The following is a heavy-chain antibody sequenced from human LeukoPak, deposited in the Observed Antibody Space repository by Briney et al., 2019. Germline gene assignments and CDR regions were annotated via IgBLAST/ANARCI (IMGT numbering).Heavy chain of an antibody. CDR2: IYYSGST. D-gene: IGHD5-12*01. CDR3: ARVRVRGYDSGNWFDP. J-gene: IGHJ5*02. CDR1: GGSISSGDYY. V-gene: IGHV4-30-4*01. Sequence: PSQTLSLTCTVSGGSISSGDYYWSWIRQPPGKGLEWIGYIYYSGSTYYNPSLKSRLTISVDTSKNQFSLKLSSVTAADTAVYYCARVRVRGYDSGNWFDPWGQGTLVTVSS.